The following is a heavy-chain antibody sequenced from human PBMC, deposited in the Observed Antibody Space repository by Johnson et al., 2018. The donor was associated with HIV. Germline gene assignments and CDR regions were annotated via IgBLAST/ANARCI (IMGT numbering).Heavy chain of an antibody. Sequence: EQLVESGGGLVQPGGSLRLSCAASGFIFRNYWMHWVRQTPGKGLVWVARIYSDGSDTAYADSVQGRFTSSRDNAKKTLYLQMNSLRAEDTAVYYCARKQWLEIPSDALDVWGQGTMVTVSS. CDR2: IYSDGSDT. V-gene: IGHV3-74*03. CDR1: GFIFRNYW. J-gene: IGHJ3*01. D-gene: IGHD6-19*01. CDR3: ARKQWLEIPSDALDV.